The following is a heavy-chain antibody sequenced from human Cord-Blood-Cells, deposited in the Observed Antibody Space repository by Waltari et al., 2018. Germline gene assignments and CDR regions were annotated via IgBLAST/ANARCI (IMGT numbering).Heavy chain of an antibody. CDR2: FVPEDGET. D-gene: IGHD2-2*01. J-gene: IGHJ3*02. V-gene: IGHV1-24*01. CDR1: GYTLTELS. CDR3: ATPTHCSSTSCYDAFDI. Sequence: QVQLVQSGAEVKKPGASVKVSCKVSGYTLTELSMHWVRQAPGKGLEWMGGFVPEDGETIYAQKFQGRVTMTEDTSTDTAYMELSSLISEDTAVYYCATPTHCSSTSCYDAFDIWGQGTMVTVSS.